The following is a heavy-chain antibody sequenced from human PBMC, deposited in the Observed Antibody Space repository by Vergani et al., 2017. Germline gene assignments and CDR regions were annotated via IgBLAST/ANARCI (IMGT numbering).Heavy chain of an antibody. CDR3: VRGNYYGSETYVDP. CDR1: GFTFSGHG. V-gene: IGHV3-30*02. CDR2: IRNDEITR. D-gene: IGHD3-10*01. Sequence: QVQLVESGGGVVQPGGSLRLSCAASGFTFSGHGMQWVRQAPGKGLEWVAFIRNDEITRKYADSVKGRFTISRDNSINTVYLQMQSLRAEDTAVYYCVRGNYYGSETYVDPWGQGTLVTVSS. J-gene: IGHJ5*02.